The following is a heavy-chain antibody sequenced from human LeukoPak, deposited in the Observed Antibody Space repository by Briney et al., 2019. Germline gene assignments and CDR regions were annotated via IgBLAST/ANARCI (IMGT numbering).Heavy chain of an antibody. Sequence: PGGSLRLSCAASEFTFSRYWMHWVRQAPGKGLVWVSRIDSDGSSTTYADSVKGRFTISRDNAKNTLYLQMNSLRVEDTAVYYCARDGEGGYPVDYWGQGTLVTVSS. V-gene: IGHV3-74*01. J-gene: IGHJ4*02. D-gene: IGHD3-10*01. CDR1: EFTFSRYW. CDR3: ARDGEGGYPVDY. CDR2: IDSDGSST.